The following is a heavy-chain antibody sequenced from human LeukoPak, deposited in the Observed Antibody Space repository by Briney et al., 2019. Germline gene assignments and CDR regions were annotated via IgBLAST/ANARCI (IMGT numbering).Heavy chain of an antibody. J-gene: IGHJ4*02. V-gene: IGHV3-23*01. CDR3: AYGNYYDSSGSLFDY. CDR2: ISGGAGST. D-gene: IGHD3-22*01. Sequence: GGSLRLSCAASAFTFSSYAMSWVRQAPGKGLEWVSVISGGAGSTYYADSVKGRFTVSRDNSKNTLYLQMNSLRAEDTAVYYCAYGNYYDSSGSLFDYWGQGTLVTVSS. CDR1: AFTFSSYA.